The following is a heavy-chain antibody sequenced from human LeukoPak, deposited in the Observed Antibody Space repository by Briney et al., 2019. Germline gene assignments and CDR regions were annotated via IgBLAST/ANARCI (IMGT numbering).Heavy chain of an antibody. CDR1: GFTFSSYS. CDR2: ISSSSYI. D-gene: IGHD3-22*01. J-gene: IGHJ3*02. V-gene: IGHV3-21*01. Sequence: PGGSLRLSCAASGFTFSSYSMNWVRQAPGKGPEWVSSISSSSYIYYADSVKGRFTISRDNAKNSLYLQMNSLRAEDTAVYYCARDNYDSSASIWGQGTMVTVSS. CDR3: ARDNYDSSASI.